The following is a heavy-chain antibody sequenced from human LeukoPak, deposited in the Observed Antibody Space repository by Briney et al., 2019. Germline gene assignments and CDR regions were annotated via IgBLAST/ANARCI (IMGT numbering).Heavy chain of an antibody. CDR1: GFSFSAYW. D-gene: IGHD2-15*01. J-gene: IGHJ4*02. CDR2: INPAGSET. CDR3: ARFGYVAAVDV. V-gene: IGHV3-7*01. Sequence: GGSPRLSCAASGFSFSAYWMTWVRQAPGTGLEWVANINPAGSETYYVDPVKGRFSISRDNAKNLVYLQMNSLRAEDTAVYHCARFGYVAAVDVWGQGTPVTVSS.